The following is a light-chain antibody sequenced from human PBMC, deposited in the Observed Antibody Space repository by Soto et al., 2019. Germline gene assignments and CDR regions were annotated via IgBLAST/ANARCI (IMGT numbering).Light chain of an antibody. Sequence: EVLLTQSPGTLSFSPGERATLSCRASQSFTSRSLAWYRQKPGQAPRRLIYGASRRATGIPDRFSGSGSGTDFILTISRLEPEDFAVYYCQHYDNSPPSVTFGPGTKVDIK. CDR1: QSFTSRS. V-gene: IGKV3-20*01. CDR2: GAS. CDR3: QHYDNSPPSVT. J-gene: IGKJ3*01.